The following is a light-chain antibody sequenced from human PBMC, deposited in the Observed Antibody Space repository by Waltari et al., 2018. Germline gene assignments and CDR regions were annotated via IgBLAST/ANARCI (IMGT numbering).Light chain of an antibody. J-gene: IGLJ3*02. CDR3: CSYAGSAPRLV. CDR1: SHTVGGFSL. Sequence: SALTPPASVSGSPGQSITIPCTGTSHTVGGFSLFPRYQFRPGEVPKLLIYEVIKRPSGVSDRFSGSKSDNTASLTISRLQAEDEAAYYCCSYAGSAPRLVFGGGTNLTVL. CDR2: EVI. V-gene: IGLV2-23*02.